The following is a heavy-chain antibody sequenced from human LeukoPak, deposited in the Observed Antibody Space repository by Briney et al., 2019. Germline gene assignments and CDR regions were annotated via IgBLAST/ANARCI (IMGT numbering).Heavy chain of an antibody. CDR3: AREGDYSSYRRTSTLDY. Sequence: PSETLSLTCAVYGGSFSGYYWSWIRQPPGKGLEWIGEINHSGSTNYNPSLKSRVTISVDTSKNQFSLKLSSVTAADTAVYYCAREGDYSSYRRTSTLDYWGQGTLVTVSS. D-gene: IGHD4-11*01. CDR1: GGSFSGYY. V-gene: IGHV4-34*01. J-gene: IGHJ4*02. CDR2: INHSGST.